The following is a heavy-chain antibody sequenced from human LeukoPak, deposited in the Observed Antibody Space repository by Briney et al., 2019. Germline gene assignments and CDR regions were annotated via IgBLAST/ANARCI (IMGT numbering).Heavy chain of an antibody. CDR3: ARDLRGGYSGFDFDY. D-gene: IGHD5-12*01. CDR1: GYTFPNYG. CDR2: ISPYSGGT. Sequence: ASVKVTFQSSGYTFPNYGISWVRQAPGQGLEWMGWISPYSGGTNYAQKFQGRVTMTRDTSISTAYMEMSRLRSDDTAVYYCARDLRGGYSGFDFDYWGQGTRVTVSS. V-gene: IGHV1-2*02. J-gene: IGHJ4*02.